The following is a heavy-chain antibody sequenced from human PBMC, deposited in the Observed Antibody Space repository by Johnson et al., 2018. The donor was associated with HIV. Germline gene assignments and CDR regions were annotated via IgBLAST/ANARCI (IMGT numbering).Heavy chain of an antibody. Sequence: QVQLVESGGGVVQPGGSRRLSCAASGFTFSSYGMHWVRQAPGKGLEWVAFIRYDGSNKDYADSVKGRFTISRDNSRNKLYLQMNSLRAEDTAMYYCSKLVHYNNVDIWGQGTMVTVSS. CDR3: SKLVHYNNVDI. J-gene: IGHJ3*02. V-gene: IGHV3-30*02. CDR1: GFTFSSYG. CDR2: IRYDGSNK. D-gene: IGHD3-10*01.